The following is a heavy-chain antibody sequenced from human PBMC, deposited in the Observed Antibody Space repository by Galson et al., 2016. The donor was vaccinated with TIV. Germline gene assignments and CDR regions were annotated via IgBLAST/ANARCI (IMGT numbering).Heavy chain of an antibody. V-gene: IGHV3-7*01. Sequence: SLRLSCAASGFTFSSYWMSWVRQAPGKGLEWVANIKEDGSEKNYVGSVEGRFAVSRDNGKNSLYLQMNSLRVEDTAVYYCATNWAPDYWGQGILVTVTS. J-gene: IGHJ4*02. D-gene: IGHD1-1*01. CDR3: ATNWAPDY. CDR2: IKEDGSEK. CDR1: GFTFSSYW.